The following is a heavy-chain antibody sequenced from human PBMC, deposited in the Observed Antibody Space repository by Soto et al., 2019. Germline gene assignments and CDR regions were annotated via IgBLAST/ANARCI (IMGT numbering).Heavy chain of an antibody. D-gene: IGHD4-4*01. Sequence: SETLSLTCSVSGVTMSYVGYSWSWIRQPPGKGLEWIGYFHYTGISNYNSSLKSRVTMSLDTSKNQFSLKLSSVSAADTAIYYCARGASNWQYFDYWGQGALVTVSS. CDR3: ARGASNWQYFDY. CDR2: FHYTGIS. J-gene: IGHJ4*02. CDR1: GVTMSYVGYS. V-gene: IGHV4-61*08.